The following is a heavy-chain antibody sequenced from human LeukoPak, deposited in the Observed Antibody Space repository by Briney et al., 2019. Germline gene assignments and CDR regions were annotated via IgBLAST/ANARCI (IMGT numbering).Heavy chain of an antibody. CDR2: INPSGGT. D-gene: IGHD2-15*01. CDR1: GYTINN. J-gene: IGHJ5*02. Sequence: ASVKVSCKASGYTINNIHWVRQAPGQGLEWMGIINPSGGTSYAQKFQGRVTMTRGTSTGTVYMELRSLTSEDTAVYYCARDGDYCVDPWGQGTLVTVSS. CDR3: ARDGDYCVDP. V-gene: IGHV1-46*02.